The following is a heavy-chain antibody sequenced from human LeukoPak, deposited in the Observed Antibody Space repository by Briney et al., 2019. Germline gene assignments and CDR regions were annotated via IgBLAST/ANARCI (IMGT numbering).Heavy chain of an antibody. Sequence: GGSLRLSCAASGFTFSSYAMSWVRQAPGKGLEWVSAISGSGGSTYYADSVKGRFTISRDNSKNTLYLQMNSLRAEDTAAYYCAREGVDDILTGYQNNYYYYGMDVWGQGTTVTVSS. V-gene: IGHV3-23*01. D-gene: IGHD3-9*01. CDR3: AREGVDDILTGYQNNYYYYGMDV. CDR2: ISGSGGST. J-gene: IGHJ6*02. CDR1: GFTFSSYA.